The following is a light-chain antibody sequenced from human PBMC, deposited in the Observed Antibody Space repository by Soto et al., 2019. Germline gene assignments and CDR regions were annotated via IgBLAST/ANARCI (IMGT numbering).Light chain of an antibody. V-gene: IGLV1-40*01. J-gene: IGLJ2*01. Sequence: QSALTQPPSVSGAPGQRVTISCTGSYSNIGAGYDVHWYQQFPGTAPKLLIYDNNNRPSGVSDRFSGSKSGTSASLAITGLQAEDEADYYCQSYDSSLSGWGVFGGGTKLTVL. CDR2: DNN. CDR1: YSNIGAGYD. CDR3: QSYDSSLSGWGV.